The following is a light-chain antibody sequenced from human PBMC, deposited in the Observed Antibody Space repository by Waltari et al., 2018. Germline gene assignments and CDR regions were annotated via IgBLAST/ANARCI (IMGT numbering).Light chain of an antibody. CDR3: LQAKEYPRA. Sequence: DIAMTQTPLSLIVTLGQPASISCRSSRGLLHHNGNTYLSWLQLRPGHPPRLLIYKVSNRVPGFPDRFSGSGTGTDFTLKISRVEAEDVGTYFCLQAKEYPRAFGQGTRLEIK. CDR2: KVS. CDR1: RGLLHHNGNTY. V-gene: IGKV2-24*01. J-gene: IGKJ1*01.